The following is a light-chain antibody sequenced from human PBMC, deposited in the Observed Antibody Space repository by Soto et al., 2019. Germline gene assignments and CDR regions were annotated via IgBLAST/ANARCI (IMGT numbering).Light chain of an antibody. CDR2: EVS. Sequence: QSALTQPASVSGSPGQSITISCTGTSGDIGSYNRVSWYQQHPGKAPKLIIYEVSKRPSGVPDRFSGSKSGNTASLTVSGLQAEDEADYYCSSYAGSNIDYVFGTGTKLTVL. J-gene: IGLJ1*01. V-gene: IGLV2-8*01. CDR1: SGDIGSYNR. CDR3: SSYAGSNIDYV.